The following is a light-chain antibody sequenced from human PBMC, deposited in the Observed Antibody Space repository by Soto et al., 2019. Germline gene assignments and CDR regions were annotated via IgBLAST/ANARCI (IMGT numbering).Light chain of an antibody. CDR1: QSLVYSDGNTY. CDR2: KVS. V-gene: IGKV2-30*01. Sequence: DVVMTRSPLSLPVSLGQPASISCRSSQSLVYSDGNTYLNWFQQRPGQSPRRLIYKVSNRDSGVPDRFSGSGSGTDFTLKISRVEAEDVGVYYCMQGTKWPGTFGQGTKVDIX. J-gene: IGKJ1*01. CDR3: MQGTKWPGT.